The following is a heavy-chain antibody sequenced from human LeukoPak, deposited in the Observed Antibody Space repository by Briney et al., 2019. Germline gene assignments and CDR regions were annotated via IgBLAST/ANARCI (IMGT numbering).Heavy chain of an antibody. D-gene: IGHD3-22*01. V-gene: IGHV4-38-2*02. Sequence: SETLSLTCTVSGYSISSGYYWGWIRQPPGKGLEWIGSIYYSGSTNYNPSLKSRVTISVDTSKNQFSLKLSSVTAADTAVYYCARAPYDSSGSDAFDIWGQGTMVTVSS. CDR2: IYYSGST. J-gene: IGHJ3*02. CDR1: GYSISSGYY. CDR3: ARAPYDSSGSDAFDI.